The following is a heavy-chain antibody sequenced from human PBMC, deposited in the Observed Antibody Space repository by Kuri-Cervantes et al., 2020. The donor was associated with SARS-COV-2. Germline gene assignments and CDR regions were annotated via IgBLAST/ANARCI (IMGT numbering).Heavy chain of an antibody. CDR1: AYYLSNHC. D-gene: IGHD4-17*01. J-gene: IGHJ6*03. CDR2: IFPGDSDT. V-gene: IGHV5-51*01. CDR3: ARRAYGEQVDYYYMDV. Sequence: GESLKSSGNGSAYYLSNHCIAWVRHIPGEGLEWMAIIFPGDSDTRCSPSFQGQVTISAAKSIGTAYLQWSSLKASDTAMYYCARRAYGEQVDYYYMDVWGKGTTVTVSS.